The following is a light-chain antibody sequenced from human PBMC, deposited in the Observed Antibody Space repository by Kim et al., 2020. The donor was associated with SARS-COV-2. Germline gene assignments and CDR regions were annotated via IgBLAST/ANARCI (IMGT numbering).Light chain of an antibody. Sequence: EIVLKQSPATLSLSPGERATLSCRASHSVNSYLVWYQQKPGQPPRLLIYDVSNRASGIPARFSGSGSGTDFTLTISSLEPEDFAVYYCQQRSNWPPTFGQGTKVDIK. V-gene: IGKV3-11*01. CDR1: HSVNSY. CDR2: DVS. J-gene: IGKJ1*01. CDR3: QQRSNWPPT.